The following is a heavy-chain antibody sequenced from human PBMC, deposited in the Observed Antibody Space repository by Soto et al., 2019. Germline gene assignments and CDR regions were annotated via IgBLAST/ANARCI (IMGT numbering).Heavy chain of an antibody. CDR3: TRDPGGDYSDY. Sequence: QVQLQESGPGLVKPSQTLSLTCTVSGGSISSGGYYWSWIRQHPGKAMEWLGYIYYSGSTYYNPSLKSRVTISVDTSKNQFSLKLSSVTAADTAVYYCTRDPGGDYSDYWGQGTLVTVSS. D-gene: IGHD1-26*01. CDR1: GGSISSGGYY. V-gene: IGHV4-31*03. J-gene: IGHJ4*02. CDR2: IYYSGST.